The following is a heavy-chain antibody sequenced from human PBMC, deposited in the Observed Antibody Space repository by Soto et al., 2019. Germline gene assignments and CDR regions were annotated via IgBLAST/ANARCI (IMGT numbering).Heavy chain of an antibody. Sequence: QVQLVQSGGEVKKPGASVKVSCKASGYTFTSYGISWVRQAPGQGLEWMGWISGYNGKTNYAQKVQDRVTMTTDTSTSTVYMEVRSVRSDETAVYYCAGEGDVPYYYYGMDVWGQGTTVTVSS. CDR2: ISGYNGKT. D-gene: IGHD2-21*02. J-gene: IGHJ6*02. CDR3: AGEGDVPYYYYGMDV. CDR1: GYTFTSYG. V-gene: IGHV1-18*01.